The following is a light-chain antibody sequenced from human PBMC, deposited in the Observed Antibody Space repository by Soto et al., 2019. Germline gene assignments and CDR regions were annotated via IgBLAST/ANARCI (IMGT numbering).Light chain of an antibody. CDR2: GAS. Sequence: PGERVTLSCRASQSVSSSYLTWYQQKPGQAPRLLIYGASTRATGIPARFSGSGSGTDFTLTISSLEPEDFALYYCQQRSNWPITFGQGTRLENK. V-gene: IGKV3D-20*02. CDR1: QSVSSSY. J-gene: IGKJ5*01. CDR3: QQRSNWPIT.